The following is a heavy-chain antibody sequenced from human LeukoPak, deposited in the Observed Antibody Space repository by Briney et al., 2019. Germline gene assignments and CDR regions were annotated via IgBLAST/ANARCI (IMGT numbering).Heavy chain of an antibody. CDR3: ATRIEYCSSTSCYRNGLDY. CDR2: ISAYNGNT. V-gene: IGHV1-18*01. D-gene: IGHD2-2*02. CDR1: GYTFTSYG. Sequence: GASVKVSCKASGYTFTSYGISWVRQAPGRGLEWMGWISAYNGNTNYAQKLQGRVTMTTDTSTSTAYMELRSLRSDDTAVYYCATRIEYCSSTSCYRNGLDYWGQGTLVTVSS. J-gene: IGHJ4*02.